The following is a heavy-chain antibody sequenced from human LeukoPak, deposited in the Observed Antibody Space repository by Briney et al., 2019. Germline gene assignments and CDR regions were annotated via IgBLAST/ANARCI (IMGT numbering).Heavy chain of an antibody. V-gene: IGHV1-69*13. D-gene: IGHD3-10*01. CDR1: GGTFSSYA. CDR2: IIPIFGTA. Sequence: SVKVSCKASGGTFSSYAISWVRQAPGQGLEWMGGIIPIFGTANYAQKLQGRVTITADESTSTAYMELSSLRSEDTAVYYCARDVEGAGSTGYYYYYMDVWGKGTTVTVSS. J-gene: IGHJ6*03. CDR3: ARDVEGAGSTGYYYYYMDV.